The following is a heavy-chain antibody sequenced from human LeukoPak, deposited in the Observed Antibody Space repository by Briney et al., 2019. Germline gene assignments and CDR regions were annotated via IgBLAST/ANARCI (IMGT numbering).Heavy chain of an antibody. CDR2: INPSGGST. CDR1: GYTFTSYY. Sequence: ASVKVSCKASGYTFTSYYMHWVRQAPGQGLEWMGIINPSGGSTSYAQKFQGRVTMTRDTSTSTVYMELSSLRSEDTAVYYCARLKGKTGIFGVVITYGMDVWGQGTTVTVSS. V-gene: IGHV1-46*01. D-gene: IGHD3-3*01. CDR3: ARLKGKTGIFGVVITYGMDV. J-gene: IGHJ6*02.